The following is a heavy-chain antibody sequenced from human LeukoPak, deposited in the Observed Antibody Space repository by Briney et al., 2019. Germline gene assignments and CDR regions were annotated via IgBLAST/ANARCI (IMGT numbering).Heavy chain of an antibody. CDR1: GFTFSSYA. J-gene: IGHJ5*02. D-gene: IGHD3-10*01. CDR2: ISGSGGST. CDR3: AKDGGSGSYFWFDP. Sequence: GGSLRLSCAASGFTFSSYAMSWVRQAPGKGLEWVSAISGSGGSTYYADSVKGRFTISRDNSKNTLYLQMNSLRAEDAAVYYCAKDGGSGSYFWFDPWGQGTLVTVSS. V-gene: IGHV3-23*01.